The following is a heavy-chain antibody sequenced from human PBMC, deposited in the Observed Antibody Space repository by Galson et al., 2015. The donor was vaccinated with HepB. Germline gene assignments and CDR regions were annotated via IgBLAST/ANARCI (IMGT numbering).Heavy chain of an antibody. V-gene: IGHV3-30*18. CDR2: ISYDGTDK. Sequence: SLRLSCAASGFTFNNYGVHWVRQAPGKGLEWVAVISYDGTDKYYADSVKGRFTISRDNSKNTLYLQMNSLIAEDTAVYYCAKDRGHCSGGGCTLFDYWGQGTLVTVSS. CDR3: AKDRGHCSGGGCTLFDY. D-gene: IGHD2-15*01. J-gene: IGHJ4*02. CDR1: GFTFNNYG.